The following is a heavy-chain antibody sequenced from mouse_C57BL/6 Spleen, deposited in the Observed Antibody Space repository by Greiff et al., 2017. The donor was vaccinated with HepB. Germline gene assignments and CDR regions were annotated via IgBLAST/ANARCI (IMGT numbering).Heavy chain of an antibody. J-gene: IGHJ3*01. V-gene: IGHV1-15*01. Sequence: VKLQESGAELVRPGASVTLSCKASGYTFTDYEMHWVKQTPVHGLEWIGAIDPETGGTAYNQKFKGKAILTADKSSSTAYMELRSLTSEDSAVYYCTRCPYDYDDGAWFAYWGQGTLVTVSA. D-gene: IGHD2-4*01. CDR1: GYTFTDYE. CDR2: IDPETGGT. CDR3: TRCPYDYDDGAWFAY.